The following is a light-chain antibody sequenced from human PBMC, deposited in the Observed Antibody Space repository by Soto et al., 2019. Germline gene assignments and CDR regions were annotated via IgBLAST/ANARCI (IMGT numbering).Light chain of an antibody. V-gene: IGKV3-15*01. CDR1: QSVSTN. CDR2: GAS. J-gene: IGKJ2*01. CDR3: QHYNNWPLT. Sequence: EIVMTQSPATLSVSPGESATLSCRASQSVSTNLAWYQQRPGQAPSLVIYGASARATGVPARFSGGGSGTEFTLTISSLQSEDFAVYYCQHYNNWPLTFGQGTKLEIK.